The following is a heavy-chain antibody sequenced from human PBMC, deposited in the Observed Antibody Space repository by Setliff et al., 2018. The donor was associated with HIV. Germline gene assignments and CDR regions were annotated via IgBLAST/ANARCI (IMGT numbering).Heavy chain of an antibody. CDR2: ISYSGTT. CDR1: GGSISTYY. V-gene: IGHV4-59*08. D-gene: IGHD3-22*01. J-gene: IGHJ6*03. CDR3: ARRRSPPSGFYSKYYMDV. Sequence: PSETLSLTCTVSGGSISTYYWNWIRQPPGKGLEWIGYISYSGTTNYNPSLKSRVTISVDTSKNQFSLELTSVTAADTAVYYCARRRSPPSGFYSKYYMDVWGKGTTVTVSS.